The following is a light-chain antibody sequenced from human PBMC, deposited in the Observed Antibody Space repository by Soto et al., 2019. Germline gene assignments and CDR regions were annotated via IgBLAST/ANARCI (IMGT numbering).Light chain of an antibody. CDR2: GAS. CDR1: QSVSSSY. V-gene: IGKV3-20*01. Sequence: EIVLTQSAGTLSLSQGERATLSCRASQSVSSSYLAWYQQKPGQAPRLLIYGASSRATGIPDRFSGSGSGTDFTLIISRLEPEDFAVYYCQQYGSSPWTFGQGTKVDIK. J-gene: IGKJ1*01. CDR3: QQYGSSPWT.